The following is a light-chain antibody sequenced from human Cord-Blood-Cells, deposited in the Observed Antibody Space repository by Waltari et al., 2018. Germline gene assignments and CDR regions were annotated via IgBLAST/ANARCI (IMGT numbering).Light chain of an antibody. CDR2: GAS. CDR3: QQYGSSRT. J-gene: IGKJ1*01. Sequence: EIVLTQSPGTLSLSPGERATLSCRASQSVSSSYLAWYQQKPGQAPRLLIYGASSRATVIPVRFSGSASGTYFTLTISRLEPEEFAVYYWQQYGSSRTFGQGTKVEIK. V-gene: IGKV3-20*01. CDR1: QSVSSSY.